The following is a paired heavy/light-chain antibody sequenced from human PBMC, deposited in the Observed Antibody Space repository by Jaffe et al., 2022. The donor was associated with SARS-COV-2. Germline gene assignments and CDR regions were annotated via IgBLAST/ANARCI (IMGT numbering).Heavy chain of an antibody. Sequence: EVRLVESGGGVVRTGESLRLSCGAFGFTFDGHGMSWVRQAPGRGLEWVSGINWNGASISYADSVKGRFIISRDNAKNSLYLQMSSLRAEDTALYYCARDVSYIALDTWGQGTMVTVSS. D-gene: IGHD1-26*01. CDR1: GFTFDGHG. CDR3: ARDVSYIALDT. J-gene: IGHJ3*02. V-gene: IGHV3-20*04. CDR2: INWNGASI.
Light chain of an antibody. Sequence: QSALTQPASVSGSPGQSITISCTGSSSDVGAYNSVSWYQQLPDKAPKLIIYDVNHRPSGISNRFSGSKSGSTASLTISGLQAEDEADYYCSSYRIGNLGVFGGGTRLTVL. CDR1: SSDVGAYNS. CDR2: DVN. J-gene: IGLJ3*02. CDR3: SSYRIGNLGV. V-gene: IGLV2-14*03.